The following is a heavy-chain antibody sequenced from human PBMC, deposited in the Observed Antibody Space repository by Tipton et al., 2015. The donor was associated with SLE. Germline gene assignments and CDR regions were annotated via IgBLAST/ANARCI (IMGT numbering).Heavy chain of an antibody. V-gene: IGHV4-30-2*01. CDR3: AREKSGHGYFDS. CDR1: GGSIRTGGYT. D-gene: IGHD5-12*01. J-gene: IGHJ4*02. CDR2: IYHSGST. Sequence: TLSLTCAVSGGSIRTGGYTLSWIRQPPGKGLEWIGYIYHSGSTDYNPSLKSRVTISVDTSKNHFSLKLSSVTAADTAVYYCAREKSGHGYFDSWGQGSLVTVSS.